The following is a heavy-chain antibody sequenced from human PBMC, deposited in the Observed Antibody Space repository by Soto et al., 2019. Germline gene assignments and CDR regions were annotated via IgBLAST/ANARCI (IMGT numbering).Heavy chain of an antibody. V-gene: IGHV3-30*18. Sequence: GGSLRLSCAASGFTFSSYGMHWVRQAPGKGLEWVAVISYDGSNKYYADSVKGRFTISRDNSKNTLYLQMNSLRAEDTAVYYCAKDRITMIVVVTSFDYWGQGTLVTVSS. D-gene: IGHD3-22*01. CDR2: ISYDGSNK. CDR3: AKDRITMIVVVTSFDY. CDR1: GFTFSSYG. J-gene: IGHJ4*02.